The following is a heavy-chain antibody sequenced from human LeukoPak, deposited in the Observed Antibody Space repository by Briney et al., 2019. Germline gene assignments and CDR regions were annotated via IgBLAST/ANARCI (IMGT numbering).Heavy chain of an antibody. V-gene: IGHV1-8*01. CDR1: GYTFTSYD. J-gene: IGHJ4*02. CDR2: MNPNSGNT. D-gene: IGHD3-10*01. CDR3: ARDQGITMALYDY. Sequence: ASVKVSCKASGYTFTSYDINWVRQATGQGREWMGWMNPNSGNTGYAQKFQGRVTMTRNTSISTAYMELSSLRSEDTAVYYCARDQGITMALYDYWGQGTLVTVSP.